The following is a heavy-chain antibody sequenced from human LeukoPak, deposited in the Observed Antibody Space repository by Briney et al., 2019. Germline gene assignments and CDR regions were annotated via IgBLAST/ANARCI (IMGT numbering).Heavy chain of an antibody. Sequence: PGGSLSLSCAASGFTFSDYYMSWIRQAPEKGLEWVSYISSSSSYTNYADSVKGRFTISRDNAKNSLYLQMNSLRAEDTAVYYCARDVSGRSIVFDYWGQGTLVTVSS. V-gene: IGHV3-11*05. D-gene: IGHD1-26*01. J-gene: IGHJ4*02. CDR3: ARDVSGRSIVFDY. CDR1: GFTFSDYY. CDR2: ISSSSSYT.